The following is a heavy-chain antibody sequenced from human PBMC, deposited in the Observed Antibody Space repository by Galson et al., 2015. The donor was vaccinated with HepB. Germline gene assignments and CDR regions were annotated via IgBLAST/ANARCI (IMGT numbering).Heavy chain of an antibody. Sequence: SLRLSCAASGFTFSSYGMHWVRQAPGKGLEWVAVISYDGSNKYYADSVKGRFTISRDNSKNTLYLQMNSLRAEDTAVYYCAADEGYYYGMDVWGQGTTVTVSS. CDR3: AADEGYYYGMDV. CDR1: GFTFSSYG. J-gene: IGHJ6*02. CDR2: ISYDGSNK. V-gene: IGHV3-30*03.